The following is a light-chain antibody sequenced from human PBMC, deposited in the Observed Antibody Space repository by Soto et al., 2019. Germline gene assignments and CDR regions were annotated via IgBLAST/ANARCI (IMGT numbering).Light chain of an antibody. CDR1: QSVSSN. J-gene: IGKJ1*01. CDR3: QQYKNWPRT. CDR2: GAS. Sequence: EIVMTQSPATLSVSPGERATLSCRASQSVSSNLAWYQQKPGQAPRLLIYGASTRATGIPARFSGSGSGTEFTLTISSLQSEDFAVYYCQQYKNWPRTFGQGTKVELQ. V-gene: IGKV3-15*01.